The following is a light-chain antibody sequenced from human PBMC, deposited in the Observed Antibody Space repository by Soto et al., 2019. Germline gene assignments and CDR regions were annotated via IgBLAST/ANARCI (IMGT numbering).Light chain of an antibody. CDR1: SSDVGGYNY. CDR2: DVT. J-gene: IGLJ2*01. CDR3: RSYAGSSCL. Sequence: QSALTQPRSVSASPGQSVTISCTGTSSDVGGYNYVSWYQQHPGKAPKLIIHDVTKRPSEVPSRFSGSKSGNTASLTISGLQPEDEADYYCRSYAGSSCLFGGGTKVTVL. V-gene: IGLV2-11*01.